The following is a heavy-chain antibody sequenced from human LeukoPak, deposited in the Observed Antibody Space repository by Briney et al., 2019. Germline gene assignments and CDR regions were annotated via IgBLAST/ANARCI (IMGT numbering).Heavy chain of an antibody. J-gene: IGHJ4*02. CDR3: ARGLAYGSGSYLIDY. CDR1: GYTFTSYD. Sequence: ASVKVPCKASGYTFTSYDINWVRQATGQGLEWMGWMNPNSGNKGYAQKFQGRVTITRNTSISTAYMELSGLTSEDTAVYYCARGLAYGSGSYLIDYWGQGTLVTVSS. D-gene: IGHD3-10*01. V-gene: IGHV1-8*03. CDR2: MNPNSGNK.